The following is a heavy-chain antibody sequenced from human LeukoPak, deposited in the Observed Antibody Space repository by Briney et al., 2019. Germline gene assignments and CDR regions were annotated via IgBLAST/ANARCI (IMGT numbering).Heavy chain of an antibody. J-gene: IGHJ4*02. Sequence: GGSLRLSCAASEFIFSAHAMHWLRQAPGKGLEWVAVISHDGNNEYYADSVKGRFTISREDSKDTLYLQMNSLRPEDTALYYCARDQGIRLTMTYYLDYWGQGAPVIVSS. CDR3: ARDQGIRLTMTYYLDY. CDR2: ISHDGNNE. D-gene: IGHD3-10*01. CDR1: EFIFSAHA. V-gene: IGHV3-30-3*01.